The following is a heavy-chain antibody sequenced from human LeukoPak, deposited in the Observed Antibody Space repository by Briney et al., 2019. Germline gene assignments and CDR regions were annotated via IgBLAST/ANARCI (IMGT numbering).Heavy chain of an antibody. D-gene: IGHD1-26*01. V-gene: IGHV4-34*01. CDR2: INHTGGT. J-gene: IGHJ4*02. CDR1: GGSFSGYY. Sequence: SETLSLTCAVYGGSFSGYYGTWIRQSPGKGLEWIGEINHTGGTRYSSSLKSRITISVDTSQNHFSLRLTSVTAADTAVYYCASRFVELGPTNYWGQGTLVTVSS. CDR3: ASRFVELGPTNY.